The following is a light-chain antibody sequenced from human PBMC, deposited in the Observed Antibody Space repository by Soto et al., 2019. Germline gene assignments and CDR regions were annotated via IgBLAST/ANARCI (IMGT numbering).Light chain of an antibody. CDR1: SSDVGGYNY. J-gene: IGLJ2*01. V-gene: IGLV2-14*01. Sequence: QSALTQPASVSGSPGQSITISCTGTSSDVGGYNYVSWYQQHPGKAPKLLIYEVSHRPSGVSNRFSGSKSGNTASLTISGLQAEDEADYYCSSYTSGFTLVIFGGGTQLTVL. CDR3: SSYTSGFTLVI. CDR2: EVS.